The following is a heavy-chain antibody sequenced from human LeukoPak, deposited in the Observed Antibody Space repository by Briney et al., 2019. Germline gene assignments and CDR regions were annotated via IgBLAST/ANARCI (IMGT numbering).Heavy chain of an antibody. J-gene: IGHJ4*02. CDR2: ISWNSGSI. Sequence: GGSLRLSCAASGFTFDDYAMHWVRQAPGKGLEWVSGISWNSGSIGYADSVKGRFTISRDNAKNSLYLQMNSLRADDTALYYCAKDSYGDYRGCFDYWGQGTLVTVSS. CDR1: GFTFDDYA. V-gene: IGHV3-9*01. D-gene: IGHD4-17*01. CDR3: AKDSYGDYRGCFDY.